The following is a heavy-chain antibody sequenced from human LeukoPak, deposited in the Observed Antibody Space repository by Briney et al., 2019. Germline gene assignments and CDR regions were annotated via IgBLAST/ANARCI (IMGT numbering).Heavy chain of an antibody. Sequence: PGGSLRLSCAASGFTFSSYEMNWVRQPPGKGLEWIGSIYYSGSTYYNPSLRSRVTISVDTSKNQFSLKLSSVTAADTAVYYCAREHCSGGSCYSIYYYYYVDVWGKGTTVTVSS. CDR2: IYYSGST. D-gene: IGHD2-15*01. J-gene: IGHJ6*03. V-gene: IGHV4-39*07. CDR1: GFTFSSYE. CDR3: AREHCSGGSCYSIYYYYYVDV.